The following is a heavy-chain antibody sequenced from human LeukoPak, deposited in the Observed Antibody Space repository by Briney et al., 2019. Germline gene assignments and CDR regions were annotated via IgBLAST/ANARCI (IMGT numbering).Heavy chain of an antibody. V-gene: IGHV1-46*01. CDR3: ARDSGLVGSGSSSSRFDY. Sequence: ASVKVSCKASGYTFTSYYMHWVRQAPGQGLEWMGIISPSGGSTSYAQKFQGRVTMTRDMSTSTAYMELSSLRSEDTAVYYCARDSGLVGSGSSSSRFDYWGQGTLVTVSS. CDR2: ISPSGGST. D-gene: IGHD6-6*01. CDR1: GYTFTSYY. J-gene: IGHJ4*02.